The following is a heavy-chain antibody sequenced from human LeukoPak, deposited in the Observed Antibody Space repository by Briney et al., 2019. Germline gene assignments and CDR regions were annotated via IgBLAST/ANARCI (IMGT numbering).Heavy chain of an antibody. V-gene: IGHV1-69*13. J-gene: IGHJ4*02. CDR3: ATLNTVAGFDY. Sequence: ASVKVSCKASGGTFSSYAISWVRQAPGQGLEWMGGIIPIFGTANYAQKFQGRVTITADESTSTAYMELSSLRSEDTAVYYCATLNTVAGFDYWGQGTLVTVSS. D-gene: IGHD6-19*01. CDR2: IIPIFGTA. CDR1: GGTFSSYA.